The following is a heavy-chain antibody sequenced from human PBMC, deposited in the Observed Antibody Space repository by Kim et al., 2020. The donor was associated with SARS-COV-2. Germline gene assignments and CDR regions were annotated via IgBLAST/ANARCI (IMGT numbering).Heavy chain of an antibody. CDR3: ARVMRYFDWFSGSAAGLDY. V-gene: IGHV4-59*01. J-gene: IGHJ4*02. CDR2: IYYSGST. Sequence: SETLSLTCTVSGGSISSYYWSWIRQPPGKGLEWIGYIYYSGSTNYNPSLKSRVTISVDTSKNQFSLKLSSVTAADTAVYYCARVMRYFDWFSGSAAGLDYWGQGTLVTVSS. D-gene: IGHD3-9*01. CDR1: GGSISSYY.